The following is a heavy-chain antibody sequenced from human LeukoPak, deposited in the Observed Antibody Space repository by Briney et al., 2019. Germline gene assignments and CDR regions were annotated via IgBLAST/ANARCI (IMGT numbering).Heavy chain of an antibody. Sequence: GGSLRLSCAASGFTFSSYAMHWVRQAPGKGLEWVAVISYDGSNKYYADSVKGRFTISRDNSKNTLYLQMNSLRAEDTAVYYCARGRRDCSGGSCYSGMWFDPWGQGTLVTVSS. CDR1: GFTFSSYA. D-gene: IGHD2-15*01. J-gene: IGHJ5*02. CDR3: ARGRRDCSGGSCYSGMWFDP. V-gene: IGHV3-30*04. CDR2: ISYDGSNK.